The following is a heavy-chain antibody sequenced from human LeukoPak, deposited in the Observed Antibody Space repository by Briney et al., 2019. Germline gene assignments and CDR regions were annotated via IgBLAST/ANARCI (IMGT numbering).Heavy chain of an antibody. Sequence: SETLSLTCTVSGGSISSASYYWSWIRQPAGKGPEWIGRIYTSGSTNYNPSLKSRVTISVDTSKNQFSLKLSSVTAADTAVYYCARTTEAHSRRTRYYDYYMDVWGKGTTVTVSS. CDR1: GGSISSASYY. CDR2: IYTSGST. CDR3: ARTTEAHSRRTRYYDYYMDV. V-gene: IGHV4-61*02. D-gene: IGHD1-1*01. J-gene: IGHJ6*03.